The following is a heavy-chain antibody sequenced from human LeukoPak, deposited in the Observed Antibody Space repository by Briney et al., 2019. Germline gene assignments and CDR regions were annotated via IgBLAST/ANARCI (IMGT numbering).Heavy chain of an antibody. V-gene: IGHV3-23*01. CDR3: ARDDYSNARRLRGYYYMDV. CDR1: GFTFSSYA. J-gene: IGHJ6*03. Sequence: PGGSLRLSCAASGFTFSSYAMSWVRQAPGKGLVWVSAISGSGGSTYYADSVKGRFTISRDNSKNTLYLQMNSLIPEDTAVYYCARDDYSNARRLRGYYYMDVWGKGTTVTVSS. CDR2: ISGSGGST. D-gene: IGHD4-11*01.